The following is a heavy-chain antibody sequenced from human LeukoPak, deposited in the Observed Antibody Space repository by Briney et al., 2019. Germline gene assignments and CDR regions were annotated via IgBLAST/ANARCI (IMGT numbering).Heavy chain of an antibody. D-gene: IGHD1-26*01. CDR3: ARDLMGATGGYFDY. CDR1: AFTFSSYA. CDR2: ISYDGSNK. J-gene: IGHJ4*02. V-gene: IGHV3-30*04. Sequence: GGSLRLSCAASAFTFSSYAMHWVRQAPGKGLEWVAVISYDGSNKFYADSVKGRFTISRDNAKNSLYLQMNSLRAEDTAVYYCARDLMGATGGYFDYWGQGTLVTVSS.